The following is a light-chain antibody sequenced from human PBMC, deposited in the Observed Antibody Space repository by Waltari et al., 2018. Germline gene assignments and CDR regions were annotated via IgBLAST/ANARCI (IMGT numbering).Light chain of an antibody. Sequence: DIHMTQSPFFLSASVGDRVTITCRASQSISTYLNWYQQEKGRAPRLLIYDASTLQSGVPSRFSGSGSGTDFTLTIRSLQPEDFATYYCQQYNSNSPTFGGGTKLEIK. J-gene: IGKJ4*01. CDR2: DAS. CDR3: QQYNSNSPT. CDR1: QSISTY. V-gene: IGKV1-39*01.